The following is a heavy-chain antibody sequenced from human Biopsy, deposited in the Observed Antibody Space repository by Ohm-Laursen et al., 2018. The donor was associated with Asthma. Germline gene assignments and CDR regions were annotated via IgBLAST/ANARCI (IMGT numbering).Heavy chain of an antibody. CDR1: GGSIGAGDYY. D-gene: IGHD1-20*01. J-gene: IGHJ5*02. CDR2: IDQSGYT. CDR3: ARAAITGIRGWFDP. V-gene: IGHV4-34*01. Sequence: GTLSLTWPVSGGSIGAGDYYWSWIRQPPGKGLEWVGEIDQSGYTNYNPPLKSRVTISADTSKNQFHLNLSSVTAADTAVYFCARAAITGIRGWFDPWGQGTQVTVSS.